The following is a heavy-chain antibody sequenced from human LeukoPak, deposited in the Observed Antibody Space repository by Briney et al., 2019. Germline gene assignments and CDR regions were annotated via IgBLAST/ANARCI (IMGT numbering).Heavy chain of an antibody. V-gene: IGHV4-59*12. J-gene: IGHJ3*02. CDR1: GGPMRSYY. CDR3: ARAPNGFGAFDI. Sequence: SETLSLTCTVSGGPMRSYYWVWIRQPPGKGLEWIGYIYYSGSTDYNPSLKSRVTISVDTSKNQFSLKMSSVTAADTAVYYCARAPNGFGAFDIWGPGTMVTVSS. D-gene: IGHD2-8*01. CDR2: IYYSGST.